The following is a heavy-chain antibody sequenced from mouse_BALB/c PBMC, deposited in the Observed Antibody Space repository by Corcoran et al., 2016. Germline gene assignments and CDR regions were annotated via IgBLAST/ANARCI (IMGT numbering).Heavy chain of an antibody. V-gene: IGHV1S136*01. CDR3: ARLYPGIAMDY. CDR1: GYTFTSYV. CDR2: INPYNDGT. J-gene: IGHJ4*01. Sequence: QQSGPELVKPGASVKMSCKASGYTFTSYVMHWVKQKPGQGLEWIGYINPYNDGTKYNEKFKGKATLTSDKSSSTAYMELSSLTSEDSAVYYCARLYPGIAMDYWGQGTSVTVSS.